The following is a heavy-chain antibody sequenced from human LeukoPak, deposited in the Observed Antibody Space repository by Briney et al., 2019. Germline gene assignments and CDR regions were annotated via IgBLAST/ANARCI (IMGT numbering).Heavy chain of an antibody. CDR1: GSSLSTSGVG. J-gene: IGHJ4*02. CDR2: IYWDDDK. CDR3: AHYSGYDLYSSGWYVY. V-gene: IGHV2-5*02. Sequence: SGPTLLNPTQTLTLTCTFSGSSLSTSGVGVGWIRQPPGKALEWLALIYWDDDKRYTPSLKSRLTITKVTSKNQVVLTMTNMDTVDTATYYSAHYSGYDLYSSGWYVYWGQRTLVTVSS. D-gene: IGHD6-19*01.